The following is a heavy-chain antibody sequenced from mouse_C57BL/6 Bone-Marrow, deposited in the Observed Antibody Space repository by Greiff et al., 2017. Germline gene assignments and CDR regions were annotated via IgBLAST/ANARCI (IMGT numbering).Heavy chain of an antibody. Sequence: VQLQQSGPELVKPGASVKISCKASGYTFTDYYMNWVKQSHGKSLEWIGDINPNNGGTSYNQKVKGKATLTVDKSSSTAYMELRSLTSEDSAVYYCARDYGSLYYFDYWGQGTTLTVSS. CDR1: GYTFTDYY. D-gene: IGHD1-1*01. CDR3: ARDYGSLYYFDY. J-gene: IGHJ2*01. V-gene: IGHV1-26*01. CDR2: INPNNGGT.